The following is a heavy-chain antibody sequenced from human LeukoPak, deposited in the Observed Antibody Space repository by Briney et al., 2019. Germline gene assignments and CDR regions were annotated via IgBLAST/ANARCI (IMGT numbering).Heavy chain of an antibody. J-gene: IGHJ6*03. D-gene: IGHD3-9*01. CDR3: AKDGLLRYFDWFHVKRNYYYYMDV. CDR1: GGTFSSYA. V-gene: IGHV1-69*06. Sequence: GAPVKVSCKASGGTFSSYAISWVRQAPGQGLEWMGGIIPIFGTANYAQKFRGRVTITADKSTRTAYMELSSLRSEDTAVYYCAKDGLLRYFDWFHVKRNYYYYMDVWGKGTTVTISS. CDR2: IIPIFGTA.